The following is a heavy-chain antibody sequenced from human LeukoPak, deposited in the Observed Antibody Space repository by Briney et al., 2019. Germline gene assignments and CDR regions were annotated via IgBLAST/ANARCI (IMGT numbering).Heavy chain of an antibody. Sequence: PGGSLRLSCAASGFTFSSYGMHWLRQAPGKGLEWVAFIRYDGSNKYYADSVKGRFTISRDNSKNTLYLQMNSLRAEDTAVYYCAKGYCSSTSCYKDWGQGTLVTVSS. D-gene: IGHD2-2*02. CDR2: IRYDGSNK. V-gene: IGHV3-30*02. CDR3: AKGYCSSTSCYKD. J-gene: IGHJ4*02. CDR1: GFTFSSYG.